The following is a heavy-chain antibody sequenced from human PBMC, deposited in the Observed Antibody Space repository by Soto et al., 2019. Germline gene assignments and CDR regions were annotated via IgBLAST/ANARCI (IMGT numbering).Heavy chain of an antibody. V-gene: IGHV5-51*01. D-gene: IGHD3-22*01. Sequence: GESLKISCKASGYTFTAYWIGWVRQMPGKGLEWMGIIYPGDSDSTYSPSFQGQVTISADKSINTAYLQWSSLRAEDTAVYYCARGLYYYDSSGYYGNWGQGTLVTVSS. CDR2: IYPGDSDS. J-gene: IGHJ4*02. CDR3: ARGLYYYDSSGYYGN. CDR1: GYTFTAYW.